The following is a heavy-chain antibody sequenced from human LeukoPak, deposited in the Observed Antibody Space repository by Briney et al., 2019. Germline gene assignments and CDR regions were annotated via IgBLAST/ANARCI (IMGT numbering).Heavy chain of an antibody. D-gene: IGHD6-19*01. CDR1: GFTFSTYA. CDR2: ISYDGDKK. V-gene: IGHV3-30*09. CDR3: ARAPTDIAVAGLDS. J-gene: IGHJ4*02. Sequence: GGSLRLSCSASGFTFSTYALHWVRQAPGKGLDWVAFISYDGDKKYYADSVKGRFAISRDNSKNTLFLEMNGLGSADTAVYFCARAPTDIAVAGLDSWGQGTLVIVSS.